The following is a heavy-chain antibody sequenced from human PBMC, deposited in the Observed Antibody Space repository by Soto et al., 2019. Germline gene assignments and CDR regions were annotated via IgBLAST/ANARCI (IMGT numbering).Heavy chain of an antibody. CDR2: ISSSGFSI. V-gene: IGHV3-11*01. J-gene: IGHJ4*02. CDR3: ARGAAYCSGGSCSEDY. Sequence: QVQLVESGGGLVKPGGSLRLSCTASGFTFSDYYMSWIRQAPGKGREWLAYISSSGFSIYYADSVKGRFTISRDNAKNSLFLQMNSLRGEDTAVYYCARGAAYCSGGSCSEDYWGQGTLVTVSS. CDR1: GFTFSDYY. D-gene: IGHD2-15*01.